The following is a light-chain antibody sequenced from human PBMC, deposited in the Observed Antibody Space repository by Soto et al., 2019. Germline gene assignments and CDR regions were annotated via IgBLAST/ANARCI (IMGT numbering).Light chain of an antibody. J-gene: IGKJ5*01. CDR2: GAS. CDR1: ESVRTS. Sequence: ETVLTQSPGTLSLSPGERATASCRASESVRTSLAWYQQKPCQAPSLLIYGASKRATGIPARFSGSGSGTVFTLTISSLEPEDFAVYFCQQHNNWPTFGQGTRLEIK. V-gene: IGKV3-11*01. CDR3: QQHNNWPT.